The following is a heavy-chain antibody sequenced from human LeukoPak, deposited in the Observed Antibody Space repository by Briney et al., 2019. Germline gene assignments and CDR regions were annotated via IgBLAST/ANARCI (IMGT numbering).Heavy chain of an antibody. CDR2: ISSSGSTI. Sequence: GGSLRLSCAASGFTFSSYSMNWVRQAPGKGLEWVSYISSSGSTIYYADSVKGRFTISRDNAKNSLYLQMNCLRAEDTAVYYCARRPYYYDSLDYWGLDYWGQGTLVTVSS. J-gene: IGHJ4*02. D-gene: IGHD3-22*01. CDR1: GFTFSSYS. V-gene: IGHV3-48*04. CDR3: ARRPYYYDSLDYWGLDY.